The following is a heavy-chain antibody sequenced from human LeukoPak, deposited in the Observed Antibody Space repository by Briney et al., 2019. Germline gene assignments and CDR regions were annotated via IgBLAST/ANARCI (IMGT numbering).Heavy chain of an antibody. V-gene: IGHV1-18*01. CDR2: ISAYNGNT. D-gene: IGHD2-2*01. Sequence: ASVKVSCKASGYTFTSYGISWVRQAPGQGLEWMGWISAYNGNTNYAQKLQGRVTMTTDTSTSTAYMELRSLRSDDTAVYYCARVGVPATADSHYYFYYYMDVWGKGTTVTVSS. J-gene: IGHJ6*03. CDR1: GYTFTSYG. CDR3: ARVGVPATADSHYYFYYYMDV.